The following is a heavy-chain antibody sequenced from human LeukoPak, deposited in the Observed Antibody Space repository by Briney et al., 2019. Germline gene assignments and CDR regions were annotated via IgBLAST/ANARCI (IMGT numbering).Heavy chain of an antibody. CDR3: ARDINQWLTDSDAFDI. CDR2: ISSSSSTI. CDR1: GFTFSSYS. Sequence: PGGSLRLSCAASGFTFSSYSMNWVRQAPGKGLEWVSYISSSSSTIYYADSVKGRFTISRDNAKNSLYLQMNSLRDEDTAVYYCARDINQWLTDSDAFDIWGQETMVTVSS. J-gene: IGHJ3*02. D-gene: IGHD6-19*01. V-gene: IGHV3-48*02.